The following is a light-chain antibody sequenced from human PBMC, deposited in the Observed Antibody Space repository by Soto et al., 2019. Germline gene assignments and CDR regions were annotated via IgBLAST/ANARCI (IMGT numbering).Light chain of an antibody. CDR1: QSVSSW. CDR3: QQYNSQGST. CDR2: DAS. V-gene: IGKV1-5*01. Sequence: DIQMTQSPSTLSASVGDRVTITCRASQSVSSWLAWYQQKPGKAPKLLIYDASSLQIGVPSRFSGSGSGTEFTLTISSLQPDDFATYYCQQYNSQGSTFGQGTKLEIK. J-gene: IGKJ2*02.